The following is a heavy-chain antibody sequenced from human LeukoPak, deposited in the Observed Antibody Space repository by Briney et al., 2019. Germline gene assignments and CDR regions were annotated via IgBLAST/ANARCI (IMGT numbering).Heavy chain of an antibody. CDR3: ARSPYNWFDP. J-gene: IGHJ5*02. CDR1: GGTFSSYA. CDR2: IIPIFGTA. Sequence: SVKVSCKTSGGTFSSYAISWVRQAPGQGLEWMGGIIPIFGTANYAQKFQGRVTITADESTSTAYMELSSLRSEDTAVYYCARSPYNWFDPWGQGTLVTVSS. V-gene: IGHV1-69*01.